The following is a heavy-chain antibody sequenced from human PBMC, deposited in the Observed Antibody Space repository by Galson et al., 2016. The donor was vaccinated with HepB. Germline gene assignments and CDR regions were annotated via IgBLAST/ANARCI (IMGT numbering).Heavy chain of an antibody. J-gene: IGHJ3*02. CDR1: GHNFDTYW. Sequence: QSGAEVKKPGESLRISCKGSGHNFDTYWIGWVRQTPGNGLDWMGVIYPDDSDTRYSPSFQGRATISADKSATTVHLHWTSPRASDTAMYFCARRRLPTLGASNNYYVASFDTWGQGTMISVSS. V-gene: IGHV5-51*01. CDR3: ARRRLPTLGASNNYYVASFDT. CDR2: IYPDDSDT. D-gene: IGHD1-26*01.